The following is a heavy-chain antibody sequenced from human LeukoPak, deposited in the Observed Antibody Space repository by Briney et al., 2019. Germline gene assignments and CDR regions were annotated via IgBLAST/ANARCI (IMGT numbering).Heavy chain of an antibody. D-gene: IGHD2-15*01. J-gene: IGHJ3*02. CDR1: GYTITAYY. Sequence: ASVKVSCKTSGYTITAYYIHWVRQAPGQGLEWMGWVDPQTGKTNYAQKFQGRVTMTRDTSISTAYMELSRLRSDDTAVYYCARDCSGGSCRAHGAFDIWGQGTMVTVSS. V-gene: IGHV1-2*02. CDR3: ARDCSGGSCRAHGAFDI. CDR2: VDPQTGKT.